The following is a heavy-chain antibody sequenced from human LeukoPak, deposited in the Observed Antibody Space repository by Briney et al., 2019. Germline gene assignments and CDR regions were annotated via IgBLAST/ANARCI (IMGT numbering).Heavy chain of an antibody. Sequence: SVKVSCKASGFTFTSSAMQWVRQARGQRLEWIGWIVVGSGNTNYAQKFQERVTITRDMSTSTAYMELSSLRSEDTAVYYCAAGPYTARVDGFDYWGQGTLVTVSS. J-gene: IGHJ4*02. CDR2: IVVGSGNT. CDR3: AAGPYTARVDGFDY. CDR1: GFTFTSSA. D-gene: IGHD3-16*01. V-gene: IGHV1-58*02.